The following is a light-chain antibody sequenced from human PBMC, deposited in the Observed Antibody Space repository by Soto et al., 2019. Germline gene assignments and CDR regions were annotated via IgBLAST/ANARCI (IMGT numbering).Light chain of an antibody. CDR2: INS. V-gene: IGLV1-44*01. CDR3: AAWDDSLPGYV. J-gene: IGLJ1*01. Sequence: QAVVPQPPSASGTPGQTVIISCSGRDSDVGTNTVNWYQQLPGAAPKLLIYINSKRPAGVPDRFAGSKSGTSASLAISGLRSEDEADYYCAAWDDSLPGYVFGTGTKVTVL. CDR1: DSDVGTNT.